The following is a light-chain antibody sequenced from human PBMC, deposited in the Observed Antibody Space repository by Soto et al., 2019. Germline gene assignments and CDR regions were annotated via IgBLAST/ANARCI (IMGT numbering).Light chain of an antibody. CDR1: SSNIGGTNY. CDR2: SNN. J-gene: IGLJ2*01. CDR3: ASWDDRLGAVI. V-gene: IGLV1-47*02. Sequence: QAVLTQPPSASGTPGQRVFISCSGSSSNIGGTNYAYWYQQLPGAAPKRLMHSNNLRPSGVPERISGSKSGTSASLAISGLRSEDEAVYYCASWDDRLGAVIFGGGTKLTVL.